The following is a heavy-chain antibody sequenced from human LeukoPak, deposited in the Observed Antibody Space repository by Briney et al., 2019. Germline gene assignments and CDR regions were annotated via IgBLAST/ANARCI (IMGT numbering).Heavy chain of an antibody. CDR1: AFTFSTYT. CDR2: ISGSGGST. D-gene: IGHD3-10*01. V-gene: IGHV3-23*01. J-gene: IGHJ4*02. CDR3: AKEVHYYGSGNFDY. Sequence: GRSLRLSCVASAFTFSTYTMNWVCQAPGKGLERVSAISGSGGSTYYADSVKGRFTISRDNSKNTLYLQMNSLRAEDTAVYYCAKEVHYYGSGNFDYWGQGTLVTVSS.